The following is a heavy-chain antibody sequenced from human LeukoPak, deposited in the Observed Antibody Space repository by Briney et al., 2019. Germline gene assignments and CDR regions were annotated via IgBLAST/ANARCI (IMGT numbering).Heavy chain of an antibody. D-gene: IGHD6-19*01. J-gene: IGHJ6*02. CDR3: AEDSSGAMWYYYGMDV. V-gene: IGHV3-9*01. Sequence: SLRLSCAASGFTFDDYAMHWVRQAPGKGLEWVSGISWNSGSIGYVDSVKGRFTISRDNAKNSLYLQMNSLRAEDTALYYCAEDSSGAMWYYYGMDVWGQGTTVTVSS. CDR1: GFTFDDYA. CDR2: ISWNSGSI.